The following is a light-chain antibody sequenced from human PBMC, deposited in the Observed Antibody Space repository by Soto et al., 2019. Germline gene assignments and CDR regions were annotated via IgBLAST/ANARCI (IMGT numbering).Light chain of an antibody. CDR1: SSNIGSNT. J-gene: IGLJ2*01. V-gene: IGLV1-44*01. CDR3: SSYTSSSPVV. Sequence: QSVLTQPPSASGTPGQRVTISCSGSSSNIGSNTVNWYQQLPGTAPKLLIYSNNQRPSGVPDRFSGSKSGTSASLAISGLQSEDEADYYCSSYTSSSPVVFGGGTKVTVL. CDR2: SNN.